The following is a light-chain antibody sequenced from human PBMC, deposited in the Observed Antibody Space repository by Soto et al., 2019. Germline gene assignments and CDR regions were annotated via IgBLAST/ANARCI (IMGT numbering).Light chain of an antibody. V-gene: IGLV2-14*01. Sequence: QSALNQPASVSGSPGQSITISCTGTSSDVGGYNYVSWYQQHPGKAPKLIICEVINRPSGVSNRFSGSKSGNTASLTISGLQSEDEADYYCSSYTSRSTLVFGTGTKLTVL. CDR2: EVI. CDR1: SSDVGGYNY. J-gene: IGLJ1*01. CDR3: SSYTSRSTLV.